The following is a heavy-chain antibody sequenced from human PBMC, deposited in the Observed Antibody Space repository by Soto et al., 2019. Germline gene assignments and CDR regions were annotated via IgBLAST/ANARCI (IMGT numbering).Heavy chain of an antibody. Sequence: SETLSLTCAVSGGSISSGGYSWSWIRQPPGKGLEWIGYIYHSGSTYYNPSLKSRVTISVDRSKNQFSLKLSSVTAADTAVYCCARGGDIVVVPAAIAPIGWFDPWGQGTLVTVSS. D-gene: IGHD2-2*02. V-gene: IGHV4-30-2*01. CDR2: IYHSGST. J-gene: IGHJ5*02. CDR3: ARGGDIVVVPAAIAPIGWFDP. CDR1: GGSISSGGYS.